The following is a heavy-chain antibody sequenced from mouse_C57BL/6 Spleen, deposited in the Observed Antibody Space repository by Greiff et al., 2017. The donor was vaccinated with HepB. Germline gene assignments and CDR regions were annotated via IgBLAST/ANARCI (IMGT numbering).Heavy chain of an antibody. D-gene: IGHD2-5*01. CDR2: IYPGDGDT. CDR3: ARSAYYSNYEDFFYAMDY. V-gene: IGHV1-82*01. Sequence: VKLQESGPELVKPGASVKISCKASGYAFSSSWMNWVKQRPGKGLEWIGRIYPGDGDTNYNGKFKGKATLTADKSSSTAYMQLSSLTSEDSAVYFCARSAYYSNYEDFFYAMDYWGQGTSVTVSS. J-gene: IGHJ4*01. CDR1: GYAFSSSW.